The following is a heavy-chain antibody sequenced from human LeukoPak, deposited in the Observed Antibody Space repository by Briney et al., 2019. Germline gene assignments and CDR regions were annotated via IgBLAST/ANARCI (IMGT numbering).Heavy chain of an antibody. V-gene: IGHV3-23*01. CDR3: AKDGLWFGESQYYFDY. Sequence: PGGSLRLSCAASGFTFSTYAMSWVRQAPGKGLEWVSIISGNGGSTYYADSVKGRFTISRDNSKNTLYLHLHSLRAEDTAVYYCAKDGLWFGESQYYFDYWGQGTLVTVSS. J-gene: IGHJ4*02. CDR2: ISGNGGST. CDR1: GFTFSTYA. D-gene: IGHD3-10*01.